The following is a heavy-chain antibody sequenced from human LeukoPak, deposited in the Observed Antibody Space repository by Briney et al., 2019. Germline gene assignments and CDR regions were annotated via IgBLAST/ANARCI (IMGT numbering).Heavy chain of an antibody. CDR3: ARVVAALWFGEVLEPNNWFDP. V-gene: IGHV4-30-2*01. CDR2: IYHSRST. Sequence: SQTLSLTSAVSAGFLSRGGYSWGWLRQPPGKGLEGTGYIYHSRSTYYNPSLKSRVTISVDRSKNQFSLKLSSVTAADTAVYYCARVVAALWFGEVLEPNNWFDPWGQGTLVTVSS. CDR1: AGFLSRGGYS. J-gene: IGHJ5*02. D-gene: IGHD3-10*01.